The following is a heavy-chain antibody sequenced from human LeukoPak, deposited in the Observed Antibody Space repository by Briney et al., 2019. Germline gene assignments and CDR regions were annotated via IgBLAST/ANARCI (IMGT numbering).Heavy chain of an antibody. J-gene: IGHJ3*02. CDR3: ATSSVILWFGELSHDAFDI. D-gene: IGHD3-10*01. CDR2: IYYSGST. Sequence: SETLSLTCTVSGGSISSGGYYWSWIRQHPGKGLEWIGYIYYSGSTYYNPSLKSRVTISVDTSKNQFSLKLSSVTAADTAFYYCATSSVILWFGELSHDAFDIWGQGTMVTVSS. V-gene: IGHV4-31*03. CDR1: GGSISSGGYY.